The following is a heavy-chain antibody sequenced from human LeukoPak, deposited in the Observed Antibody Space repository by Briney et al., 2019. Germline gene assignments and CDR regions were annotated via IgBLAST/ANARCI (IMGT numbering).Heavy chain of an antibody. CDR1: GGSFSGYY. V-gene: IGHV4-34*01. CDR2: INHSGST. CDR3: ARRYSSSQGRYFQH. D-gene: IGHD6-13*01. Sequence: SETLSLTCAVYGGSFSGYYWSWIRQPPGKGLEWIGEINHSGSTNYNPSLKSRVTISVDTSKNQLSLKLSSVTAADTAVYYCARRYSSSQGRYFQHWGQGTLVTVSS. J-gene: IGHJ1*01.